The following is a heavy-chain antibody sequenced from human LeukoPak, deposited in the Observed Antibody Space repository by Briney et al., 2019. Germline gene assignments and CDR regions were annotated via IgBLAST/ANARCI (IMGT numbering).Heavy chain of an antibody. CDR2: IYYNGNT. CDR1: GGSISGYY. D-gene: IGHD3-10*01. J-gene: IGHJ4*02. V-gene: IGHV4-59*12. CDR3: ARDLRGYFDY. Sequence: PSETLSLTCTVSGGSISGYYWSWIRQPPGEGLEWIAYIYYNGNTNYNPSLKSRVTISVDTSKNQFSLKLSSVTAADTAVYYCARDLRGYFDYWGQGTLVTVSS.